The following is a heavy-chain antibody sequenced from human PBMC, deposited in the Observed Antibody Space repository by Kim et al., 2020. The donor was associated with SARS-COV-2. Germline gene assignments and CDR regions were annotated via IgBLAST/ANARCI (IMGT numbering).Heavy chain of an antibody. Sequence: SETLSLTCTVSGGSISSAGYYWNWVRQLPGKGLEWIGYTSYSGISNYNPPLRSRVFISLDASKSQFSVELSSVTAADTAVYYCTRIPVEDSGTYGWFDP. CDR3: TRIPVEDSGTYGWFDP. V-gene: IGHV4-31*03. CDR2: TSYSGIS. D-gene: IGHD3-10*01. CDR1: GGSISSAGYY. J-gene: IGHJ5*02.